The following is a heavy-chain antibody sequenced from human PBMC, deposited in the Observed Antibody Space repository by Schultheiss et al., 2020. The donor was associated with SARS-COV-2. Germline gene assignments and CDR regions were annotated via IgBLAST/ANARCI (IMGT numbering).Heavy chain of an antibody. D-gene: IGHD1-26*01. CDR2: ISGSGGST. Sequence: GGSLRLSCAASGFTFSSYAMSWVRQAPGKGLEWVSAISGSGGSTYYADSVKGRFTISRDNAKKSLYLQMNSLRDEDTAVYYCARDTRIAGYYYGMDVWGQGTTVTVSS. CDR1: GFTFSSYA. CDR3: ARDTRIAGYYYGMDV. J-gene: IGHJ6*02. V-gene: IGHV3-23*01.